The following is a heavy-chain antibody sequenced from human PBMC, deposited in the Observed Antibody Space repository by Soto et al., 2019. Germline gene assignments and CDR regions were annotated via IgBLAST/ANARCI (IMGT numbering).Heavy chain of an antibody. D-gene: IGHD2-15*01. CDR1: GYSFANYW. Sequence: GESLKISCKGSGYSFANYWISWVRQMPGKGLEWMGRFSPTDSYTDYNPSFQGHVTISGDKSISTSYVQWSSLKAPDTAMYFCARHPYIGGFDIWGQGTTVTVSS. CDR3: ARHPYIGGFDI. V-gene: IGHV5-10-1*01. J-gene: IGHJ6*02. CDR2: FSPTDSYT.